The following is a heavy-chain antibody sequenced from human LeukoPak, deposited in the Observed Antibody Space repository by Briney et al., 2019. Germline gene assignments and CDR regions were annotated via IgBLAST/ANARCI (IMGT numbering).Heavy chain of an antibody. V-gene: IGHV3-48*01. CDR1: GFTFSSYS. Sequence: QPGGSLRLSCAASGFTFSSYSMNWVRQAPRKGLEWVSYISSSSSTIYYADSVKDRFTISTDNAKNSLYLQMNSPRTEATAVYYCARDSGMGGQGTLVTVSS. D-gene: IGHD1-14*01. CDR2: ISSSSSTI. CDR3: ARDSGM. J-gene: IGHJ4*02.